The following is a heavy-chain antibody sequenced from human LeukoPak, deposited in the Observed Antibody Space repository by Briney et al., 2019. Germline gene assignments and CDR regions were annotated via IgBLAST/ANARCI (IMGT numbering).Heavy chain of an antibody. CDR2: ISYDGRSI. D-gene: IGHD1-14*01. CDR1: GFTLSNSG. V-gene: IGHV3-30*18. Sequence: GGSLRLSCAAPGFTLSNSGMRWSRQAPGKGLEWGSVISYDGRSIYYADSVKGRFTISRDDSKNTLHLQMNSLRPEDTAVYFCANNLGNRTTQEEFDVWGHGTTVTVSS. J-gene: IGHJ6*02. CDR3: ANNLGNRTTQEEFDV.